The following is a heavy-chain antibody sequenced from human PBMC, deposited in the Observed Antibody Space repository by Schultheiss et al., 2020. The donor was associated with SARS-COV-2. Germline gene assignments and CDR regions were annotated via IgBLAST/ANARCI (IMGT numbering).Heavy chain of an antibody. CDR3: ATKTYNAGY. CDR1: GFTFSTYN. Sequence: GGSLRLSCAASGFTFSTYNMNWVRQAPGKGLEWVSSVSSSSKYIYYADSVKGRFTISRDNAKNSLHLQMNSLRAEDTAVYYCATKTYNAGYCGQGTLVTVSS. D-gene: IGHD1-1*01. CDR2: VSSSSKYI. J-gene: IGHJ4*02. V-gene: IGHV3-21*01.